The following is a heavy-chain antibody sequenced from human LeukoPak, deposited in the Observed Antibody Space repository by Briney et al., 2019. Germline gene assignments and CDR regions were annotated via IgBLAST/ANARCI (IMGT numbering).Heavy chain of an antibody. V-gene: IGHV3-74*01. CDR1: GFTFSHYW. J-gene: IGHJ6*04. Sequence: GGSLTLSCTTTGFTFSHYWMLWVRQAPGKGLVWVSNIKSDGSITNYADSVRGRFTISRDNAKNILYLQINSLRAEDTAVYYCGRDNNYKVDVWGKGTTVTVSS. CDR2: IKSDGSIT. CDR3: GRDNNYKVDV. D-gene: IGHD4-11*01.